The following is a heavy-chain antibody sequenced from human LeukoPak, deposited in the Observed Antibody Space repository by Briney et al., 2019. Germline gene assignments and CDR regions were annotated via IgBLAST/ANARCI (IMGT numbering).Heavy chain of an antibody. D-gene: IGHD3-10*01. V-gene: IGHV3-21*01. CDR2: ISSSSSYI. CDR3: APGSGSYYGSDFDY. Sequence: GGSLRLSCAASGLTFSSYSMNWVRQAPGKGLEWVSSISSSSSYIYYADSVKGRFTISRDNAKNSLYLQMNSLRAEDTAVYYCAPGSGSYYGSDFDYWGQGTLVTVSS. CDR1: GLTFSSYS. J-gene: IGHJ4*02.